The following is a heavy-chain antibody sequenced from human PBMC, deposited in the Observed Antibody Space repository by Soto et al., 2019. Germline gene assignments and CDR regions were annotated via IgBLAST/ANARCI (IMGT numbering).Heavy chain of an antibody. CDR2: TYSGGDT. J-gene: IGHJ4*02. CDR3: ARTVPVTALGY. V-gene: IGHV3-66*01. D-gene: IGHD4-17*01. Sequence: EVRLVESGGGLVQPGGSLRLSCAASGVTVGNNYMSWVRQAPGKGLEWVSVTYSGGDTRYADSVTGRFTMSRGSTKTTLYLKMASLRAEGTVVYFCARTVPVTALGYWGQGSRVTVSS. CDR1: GVTVGNNY.